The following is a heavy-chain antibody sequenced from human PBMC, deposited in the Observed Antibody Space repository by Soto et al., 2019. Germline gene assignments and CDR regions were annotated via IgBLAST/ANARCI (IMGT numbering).Heavy chain of an antibody. CDR3: ARVGDYGWFDP. CDR2: IGTAGDT. V-gene: IGHV3-13*01. Sequence: EVQLVESGGGLVQPGGSLRLSCAASGFTFSSYDMHWDRQATGKGLEWVSAIGTAGDTYYPGSVKGRFTISRENAKNSLYLQMNSLRAGDTAVYYCARVGDYGWFDPWGQGTLVTVSS. CDR1: GFTFSSYD. J-gene: IGHJ5*02. D-gene: IGHD4-17*01.